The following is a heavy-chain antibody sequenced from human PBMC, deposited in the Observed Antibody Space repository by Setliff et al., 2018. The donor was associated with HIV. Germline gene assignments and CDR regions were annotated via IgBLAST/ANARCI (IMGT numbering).Heavy chain of an antibody. CDR1: GASIGRRSDC. Sequence: PSETLSLTCTVSGASIGRRSDCWGWIRQPPGKGLEWIGSIYYSGSTYYNPSLKSRVTISVDTSKNQFSLKLSSVTAADTAVYYCARGGVLRYFDWAYWGQGTLVTVSS. D-gene: IGHD3-9*01. CDR3: ARGGVLRYFDWAY. V-gene: IGHV4-39*01. CDR2: IYYSGST. J-gene: IGHJ4*02.